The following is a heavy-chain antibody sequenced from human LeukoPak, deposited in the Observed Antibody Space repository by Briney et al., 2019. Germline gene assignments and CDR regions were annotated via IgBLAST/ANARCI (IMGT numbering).Heavy chain of an antibody. J-gene: IGHJ4*02. V-gene: IGHV1-2*02. CDR2: INPNSGGT. CDR1: GYTFTGYY. D-gene: IGHD5-24*01. Sequence: GASVKVSCKASGYTFTGYYMHWVRQAPGQGLEWMGWINPNSGGTNYAQKFQGRVTMTRDTSISTAYMELSRLRSEDTAAYYCARIDGYNNEYYFDYWGQGTLVTVSS. CDR3: ARIDGYNNEYYFDY.